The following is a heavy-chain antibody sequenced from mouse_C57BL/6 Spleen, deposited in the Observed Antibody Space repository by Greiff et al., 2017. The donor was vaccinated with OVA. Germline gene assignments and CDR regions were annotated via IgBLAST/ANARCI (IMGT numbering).Heavy chain of an antibody. CDR1: GFNIKDYY. CDR2: IDPEDGDT. D-gene: IGHD1-1*01. CDR3: TGFYYYGTHWYFDV. V-gene: IGHV14-1*01. Sequence: VQLQQSGAELVRPGASVKLSCTASGFNIKDYYMHWVKQRPEQGLEWIGRIDPEDGDTEYAPKFQGKATMTADTSSNTAYLQLSSLTSEDTAVYYCTGFYYYGTHWYFDVWGTGTTVTVSS. J-gene: IGHJ1*03.